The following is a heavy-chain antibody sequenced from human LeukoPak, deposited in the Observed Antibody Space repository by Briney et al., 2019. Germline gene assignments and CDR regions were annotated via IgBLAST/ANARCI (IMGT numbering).Heavy chain of an antibody. CDR3: AKPLQGFLEPEGFDY. CDR2: ISGSGGST. Sequence: PGGSLRLSCAASGFTFSSYAMSWVRQAPGKGLEWVSAISGSGGSTYYADSVKCRFTISRDNSKNTLYLQMNSLRAEDTAVYYCAKPLQGFLEPEGFDYWGQGTLVTVSS. J-gene: IGHJ4*02. CDR1: GFTFSSYA. D-gene: IGHD3-3*01. V-gene: IGHV3-23*01.